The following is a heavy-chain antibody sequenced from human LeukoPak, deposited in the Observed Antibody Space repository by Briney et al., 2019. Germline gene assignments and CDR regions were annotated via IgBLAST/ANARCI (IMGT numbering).Heavy chain of an antibody. D-gene: IGHD2-2*01. CDR3: AKGSSSTSLNWFDP. V-gene: IGHV3-9*01. CDR2: ISWNSGSI. Sequence: GGSLRLSCAASGFTFDDYAMHWVRQAPGKGLEWVSGISWNSGSIGYADSVKGRLTISRDNAKNSLYLQMYSLRTEDTALYYCAKGSSSTSLNWFDPWGQGTLVTVSS. CDR1: GFTFDDYA. J-gene: IGHJ5*02.